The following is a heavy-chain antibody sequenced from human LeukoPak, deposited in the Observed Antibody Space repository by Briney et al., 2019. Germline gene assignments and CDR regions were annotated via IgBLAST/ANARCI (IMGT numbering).Heavy chain of an antibody. D-gene: IGHD3/OR15-3a*01. Sequence: GGSLRLSCAASGITLSSYGMSWVRQAPGKGLEWVADISDSGGKTNYVDSVKGRFTISRDNPKNTLYLQMNSLRAEDTAVYFCAKRGVVIRVILVGFHKEAYYFESWGQGALVTVSS. V-gene: IGHV3-23*01. CDR3: AKRGVVIRVILVGFHKEAYYFES. CDR1: GITLSSYG. J-gene: IGHJ4*02. CDR2: ISDSGGKT.